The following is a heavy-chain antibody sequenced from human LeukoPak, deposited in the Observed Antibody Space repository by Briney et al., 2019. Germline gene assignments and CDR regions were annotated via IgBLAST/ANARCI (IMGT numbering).Heavy chain of an antibody. V-gene: IGHV1-69*04. CDR3: ARDYYDSSGYLPY. CDR1: GGTFSSSA. Sequence: GSSVKVSCKASGGTFSSSAISWVRQAPGQGLEWMGRIIPILGIANYAQKFQGRVTITADKSTSTAYMELSSLRSEDTAVYYCARDYYDSSGYLPYWGQGTLVTVSS. CDR2: IIPILGIA. D-gene: IGHD3-22*01. J-gene: IGHJ4*02.